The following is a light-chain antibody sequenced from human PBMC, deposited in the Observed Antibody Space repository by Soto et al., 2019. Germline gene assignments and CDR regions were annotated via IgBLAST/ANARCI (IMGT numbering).Light chain of an antibody. J-gene: IGLJ1*01. CDR1: SSDIGAYNY. V-gene: IGLV2-14*03. CDR3: RSYTTNTTPYV. CDR2: DVT. Sequence: QSALTQPAPVSGSPVQSIAISCTGTSSDIGAYNYVSWYQHHPDKAPKLMIYDVTNRPSGVSNRFSGSKSGNTASLTISGLQAEDEADYYCRSYTTNTTPYVFGTGTKVTVL.